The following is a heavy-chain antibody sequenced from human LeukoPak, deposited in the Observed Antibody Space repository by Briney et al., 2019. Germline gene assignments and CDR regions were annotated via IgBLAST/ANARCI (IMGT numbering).Heavy chain of an antibody. Sequence: SETLSLTCAVYGGSFSGYYWSWIRQPPGKGLEWIGEINHSGSTNYNPSLKSRVTISVDTSKNQFSLKLSSVTAADTAVYYCARRYDVVVVAATPRYWYFDLWGRGTLVTVSS. CDR1: GGSFSGYY. D-gene: IGHD2-15*01. J-gene: IGHJ2*01. CDR2: INHSGST. V-gene: IGHV4-34*01. CDR3: ARRYDVVVVAATPRYWYFDL.